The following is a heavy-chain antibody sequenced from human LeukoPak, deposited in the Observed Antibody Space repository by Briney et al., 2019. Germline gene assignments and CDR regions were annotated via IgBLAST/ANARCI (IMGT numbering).Heavy chain of an antibody. CDR1: GYTFTGYY. CDR2: INPNSGGT. J-gene: IGHJ5*02. CDR3: VRDPTYYYGSGSSGNWFDP. V-gene: IGHV1-2*02. Sequence: ASVKVSCKASGYTFTGYYMHWVRQAPGQGLEWMGWINPNSGGTYYGQKFQGRVTMTRDTSITTAYMELNRLRSDDTAVYYCVRDPTYYYGSGSSGNWFDPWGQGTLVTVSS. D-gene: IGHD3-10*01.